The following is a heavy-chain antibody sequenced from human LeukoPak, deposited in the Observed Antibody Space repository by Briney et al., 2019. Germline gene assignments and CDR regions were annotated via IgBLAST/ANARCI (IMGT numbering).Heavy chain of an antibody. CDR3: ARHLAVAGGGYYFDY. J-gene: IGHJ4*02. V-gene: IGHV4-38-2*02. CDR1: GYSISSGYY. D-gene: IGHD6-19*01. Sequence: SETLSLTCTVSGYSISSGYYWGWIRQPPGKGLEWIGSIYHSGSTYYNPSLKSRVTISVDTSKNQFSLKLSSVTAADTAVYYCARHLAVAGGGYYFDYWGQGTLVTVSS. CDR2: IYHSGST.